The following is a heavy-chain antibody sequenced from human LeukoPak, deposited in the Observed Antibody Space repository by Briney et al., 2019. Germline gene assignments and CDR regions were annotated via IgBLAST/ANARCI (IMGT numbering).Heavy chain of an antibody. CDR3: ARHRSIAARPPYYYYYYGMDV. CDR2: IYPGDSDT. V-gene: IGHV5-51*01. J-gene: IGHJ6*02. D-gene: IGHD6-6*01. Sequence: GESLKISCKGSGYSFTSYWIGWVRQLPGKGLEWMGIIYPGDSDTRYSPSFQGPVTISADKSISTAYLQWSSLKASDTAMYYCARHRSIAARPPYYYYYYGMDVWGQGTTVTVSS. CDR1: GYSFTSYW.